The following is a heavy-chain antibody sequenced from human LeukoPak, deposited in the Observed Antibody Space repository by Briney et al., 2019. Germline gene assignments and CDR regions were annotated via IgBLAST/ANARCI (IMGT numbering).Heavy chain of an antibody. CDR1: GGSISSHY. D-gene: IGHD3-3*01. Sequence: KTSETLSLTCTVSGGSISSHYWSWIRQPPGKGLEWIGYIYYSGSTNYNPSLKSRVTISVDTSKNQFSLKLSSVTAADTAVYYCARGFFPVRTIFGKGNWFDPWGQGTLVTVSS. CDR3: ARGFFPVRTIFGKGNWFDP. V-gene: IGHV4-59*11. J-gene: IGHJ5*02. CDR2: IYYSGST.